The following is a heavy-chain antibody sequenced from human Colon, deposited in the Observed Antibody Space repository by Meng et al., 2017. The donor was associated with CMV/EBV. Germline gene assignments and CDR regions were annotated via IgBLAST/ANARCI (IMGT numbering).Heavy chain of an antibody. CDR3: ARGYCTTTSCYAVFDY. CDR1: GYSFTDYY. D-gene: IGHD2-2*01. Sequence: ASVKVSCKSSGYSFTDYYAHWVRQAPGQGLEWVGWINPNTGVTSYAQKFQGRVTMTRDTSITTAYMELTRLTSDDTAIYYCARGYCTTTSCYAVFDYWGQGTLVTVSS. V-gene: IGHV1-2*02. CDR2: INPNTGVT. J-gene: IGHJ4*02.